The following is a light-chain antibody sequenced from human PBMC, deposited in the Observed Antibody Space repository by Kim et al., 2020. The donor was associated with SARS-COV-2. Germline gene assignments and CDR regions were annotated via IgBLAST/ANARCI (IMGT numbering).Light chain of an antibody. J-gene: IGKJ4*01. Sequence: EIVLTQSPGTLSLSPGERATLSCRASQSISRNYLAWYQQRPGQTPRLLIYGASSRATDIPDRFSGSGSGTDFTLTISRLEPEDFAIYFCQQYATAPRLSFGGGTKVDIK. V-gene: IGKV3-20*01. CDR3: QQYATAPRLS. CDR1: QSISRNY. CDR2: GAS.